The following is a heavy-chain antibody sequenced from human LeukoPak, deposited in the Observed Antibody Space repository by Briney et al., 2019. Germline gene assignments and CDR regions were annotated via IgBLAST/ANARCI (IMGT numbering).Heavy chain of an antibody. Sequence: SETLSLTCTVSSGSISTSNYYWGWVRQPSGKALEWIGNIFYSGSTYYSPFLKSRVTISLDTSRNQFSLKLSSVTAADTAVYYCARVYYSSSYDYWYFDRWGRGTLVTVSS. CDR3: ARVYYSSSYDYWYFDR. V-gene: IGHV4-39*07. CDR2: IFYSGST. D-gene: IGHD6-13*01. J-gene: IGHJ2*01. CDR1: SGSISTSNYY.